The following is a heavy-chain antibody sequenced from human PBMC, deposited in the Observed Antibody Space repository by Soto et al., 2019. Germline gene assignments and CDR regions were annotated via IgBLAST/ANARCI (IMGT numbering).Heavy chain of an antibody. J-gene: IGHJ6*02. CDR1: GGSISSYY. CDR3: ARRGVIYDSSGYHRYYYGMDV. Sequence: SETLSLTCTVSGGSISSYYWSWIRQPPGKGLEWIGYIYYSGSTNYNPSLKSRVTISVDTSKNQFSLKLSSVTAADTAVYYCARRGVIYDSSGYHRYYYGMDVWGQGTTVTVSS. D-gene: IGHD3-22*01. CDR2: IYYSGST. V-gene: IGHV4-59*08.